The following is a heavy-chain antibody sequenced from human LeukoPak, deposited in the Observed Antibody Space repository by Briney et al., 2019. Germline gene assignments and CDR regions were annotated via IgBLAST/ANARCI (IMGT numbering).Heavy chain of an antibody. CDR1: GYTYNLYG. Sequence: ASVKVSCKASGYTYNLYGISWVRPAPGRGLEWMGCISAYSGNTNYARSLQCSVTLTTDTSTLTAYMDSTSLRAAATAVYYCASSPGNSLKRLDPWGQGTLVTVSS. CDR3: ASSPGNSLKRLDP. V-gene: IGHV1-18*01. CDR2: ISAYSGNT. J-gene: IGHJ5*02. D-gene: IGHD6-25*01.